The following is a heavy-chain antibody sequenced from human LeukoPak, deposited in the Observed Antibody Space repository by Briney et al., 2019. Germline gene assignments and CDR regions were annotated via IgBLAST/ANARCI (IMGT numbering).Heavy chain of an antibody. CDR2: IYSDNT. D-gene: IGHD3-9*01. V-gene: IGHV3-53*01. Sequence: GGSLRLSCTVSGFTVSSNSMSWVRQAPGKGLEWVSFIYSDNTHYSDSVKGRFTISRDNSKNTLYLQMNSLRAEDTAVYYCATGLRYFDWSWGQGTLVTVSS. J-gene: IGHJ4*02. CDR1: GFTVSSNS. CDR3: ATGLRYFDWS.